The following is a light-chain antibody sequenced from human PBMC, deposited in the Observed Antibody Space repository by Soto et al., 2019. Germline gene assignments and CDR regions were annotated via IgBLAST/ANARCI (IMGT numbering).Light chain of an antibody. Sequence: DIQMTQSPSTLSASVGDRVTITCRASQRISSWLAWYQQKPGKAPKLLIYKASTLQSGVPSRFSGSGSGTEFTLTISSLQPDDYATYYCRHYNSYSRTFGQGTKVDIK. CDR2: KAS. J-gene: IGKJ1*01. CDR1: QRISSW. CDR3: RHYNSYSRT. V-gene: IGKV1-5*03.